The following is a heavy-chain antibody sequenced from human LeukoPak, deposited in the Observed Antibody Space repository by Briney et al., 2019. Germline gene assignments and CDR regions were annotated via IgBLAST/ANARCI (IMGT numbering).Heavy chain of an antibody. CDR1: GFTFSRYG. J-gene: IGHJ6*03. CDR2: ISYDGSSK. V-gene: IGHV3-30*04. D-gene: IGHD6-13*01. CDR3: AKEGYSTGYYSYYYMAV. Sequence: PGGSLRRSCAASGFTFSRYGMHWVRQAPGKGLEWVTAISYDGSSKYYADYVKGRFTMSRDNSKNKLYVQINSLRAADTAVYYCAKEGYSTGYYSYYYMAVWGKGTTVTVSS.